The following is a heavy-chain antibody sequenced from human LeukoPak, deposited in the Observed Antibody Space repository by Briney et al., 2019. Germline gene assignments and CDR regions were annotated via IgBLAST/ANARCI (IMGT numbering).Heavy chain of an antibody. J-gene: IGHJ4*02. CDR2: IYYSGST. Sequence: SETLSLTCTVSGGSISSSSYYWGWIRQPPGKGLEWIGSIYYSGSTYYNPSLKSRVTISVDTSKNQFSLKLSSVTAADTAVYYCARDRTVARFDYWGQGTLVTVSS. D-gene: IGHD1-1*01. V-gene: IGHV4-39*07. CDR1: GGSISSSSYY. CDR3: ARDRTVARFDY.